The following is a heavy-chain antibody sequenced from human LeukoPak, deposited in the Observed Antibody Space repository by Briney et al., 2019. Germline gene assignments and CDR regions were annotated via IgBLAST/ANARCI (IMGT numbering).Heavy chain of an antibody. CDR3: ARDGDYTGYYYYYYMDV. D-gene: IGHD4-17*01. CDR2: INPNSGGT. J-gene: IGHJ6*03. Sequence: ASVKVSCKASGYTFTGYYMHWVRQAPGQGLEWMGWINPNSGGTNYAQKFQGRVTMTRDTSISTAYMELSRLRSDDTAVYYCARDGDYTGYYYYYYMDVWGKGTTVTVSS. V-gene: IGHV1-2*02. CDR1: GYTFTGYY.